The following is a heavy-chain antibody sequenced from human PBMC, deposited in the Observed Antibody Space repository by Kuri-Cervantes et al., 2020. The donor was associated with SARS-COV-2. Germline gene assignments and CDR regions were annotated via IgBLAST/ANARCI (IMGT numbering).Heavy chain of an antibody. Sequence: ASVKVSCKASGYTFTSYAMHWVRQAPGQRLEWMGWINAGNGNTKYSQKFQGRVTITRDTSASTAYMEVSSLRSEDTAVYYCARGWIFGVVIPDYWGQGTLVTVSS. CDR2: INAGNGNT. CDR1: GYTFTSYA. V-gene: IGHV1-3*01. J-gene: IGHJ4*02. D-gene: IGHD3-3*01. CDR3: ARGWIFGVVIPDY.